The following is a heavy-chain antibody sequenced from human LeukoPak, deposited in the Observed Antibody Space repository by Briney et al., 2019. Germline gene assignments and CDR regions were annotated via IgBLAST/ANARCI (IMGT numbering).Heavy chain of an antibody. D-gene: IGHD4-23*01. J-gene: IGHJ4*02. V-gene: IGHV4-4*07. CDR2: IYTSGST. CDR1: GGSISSYY. CDR3: ARAVPDGGYPIFDY. Sequence: SETLSLTCTVSGGSISSYYWSWIRQPAGKGLEWIGRIYTSGSTYYNPSLKSRVTISVDTSKNQFSLKLSSVTAADTAVYYCARAVPDGGYPIFDYWGQGTLVTVSS.